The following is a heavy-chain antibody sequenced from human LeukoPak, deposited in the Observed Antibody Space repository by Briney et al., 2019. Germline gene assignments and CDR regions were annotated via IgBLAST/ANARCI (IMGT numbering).Heavy chain of an antibody. CDR2: INPSGGST. J-gene: IGHJ4*02. Sequence: ASVKVSCKASGGTFSSYAISWVRQAPGQGLEWMGIINPSGGSTSYAQKFQGRVTMTRDMSTSTVYMELSSLRSEDTAVYYCARGEDGYNQPPFDYWGQGTLVTVSS. D-gene: IGHD5-24*01. V-gene: IGHV1-46*01. CDR3: ARGEDGYNQPPFDY. CDR1: GGTFSSYA.